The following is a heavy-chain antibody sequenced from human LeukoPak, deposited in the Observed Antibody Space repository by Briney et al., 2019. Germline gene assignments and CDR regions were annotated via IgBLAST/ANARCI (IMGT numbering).Heavy chain of an antibody. V-gene: IGHV4-30-4*01. CDR3: ATGAASDAFDI. J-gene: IGHJ3*02. D-gene: IGHD3-10*01. CDR2: IYYSGST. Sequence: QASETLSLTCTVSGGSISSGDYYWSWIRQPPGKGLEWIGYIYYSGSTYYNPPLKSRVTISVDTSKNQFSLKLSSVTAADTAVYYCATGAASDAFDIWGQGTMVTVSS. CDR1: GGSISSGDYY.